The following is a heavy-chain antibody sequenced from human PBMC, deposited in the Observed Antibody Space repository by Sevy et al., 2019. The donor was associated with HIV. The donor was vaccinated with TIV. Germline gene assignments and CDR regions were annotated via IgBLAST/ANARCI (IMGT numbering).Heavy chain of an antibody. Sequence: GGSLRLSCAASGFTFNTYTMNWVRQAPGKGLEWVSSISSSSNYIYYADSVKGRFTISRDNAKNSLYLQMNSLRAEDTAVYYGARHYGSGSWEPFDIWGQGTMVTVSS. D-gene: IGHD3-10*01. CDR1: GFTFNTYT. CDR3: ARHYGSGSWEPFDI. CDR2: ISSSSNYI. V-gene: IGHV3-21*01. J-gene: IGHJ3*02.